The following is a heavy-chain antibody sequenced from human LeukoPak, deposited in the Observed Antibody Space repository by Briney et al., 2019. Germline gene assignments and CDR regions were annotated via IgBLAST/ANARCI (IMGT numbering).Heavy chain of an antibody. CDR3: ARVGGSSGSLDAFDI. CDR2: IYYGGST. J-gene: IGHJ3*02. D-gene: IGHD6-19*01. V-gene: IGHV4-39*01. CDR1: GGSISNSTYY. Sequence: PSETLSLTCTVSGGSISNSTYYWGWIRQPPGKGLEWIGNIYYGGSTFYNPSLKSRVTISLDTSKNQFSLKLSSVTAADTAVYYCARVGGSSGSLDAFDIWGQGTMVTVSS.